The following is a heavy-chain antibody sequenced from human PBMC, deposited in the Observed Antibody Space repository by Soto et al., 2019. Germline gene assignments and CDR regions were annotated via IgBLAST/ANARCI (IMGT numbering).Heavy chain of an antibody. V-gene: IGHV3-11*06. Sequence: PAGSMRLSCAASGFTFNEYYMSWIRQAPGKGLEWISYSSNSGTFARYADSVKGRFSISRDNAKNSLYLQINSLRGDDTAIYYCARSGDNYNLRGYWGQGTTFTVSA. CDR3: ARSGDNYNLRGY. CDR2: SSNSGTFA. J-gene: IGHJ4*02. CDR1: GFTFNEYY. D-gene: IGHD1-1*01.